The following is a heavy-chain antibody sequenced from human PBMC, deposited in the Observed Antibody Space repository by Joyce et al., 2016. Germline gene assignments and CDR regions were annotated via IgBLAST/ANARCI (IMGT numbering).Heavy chain of an antibody. CDR2: IHPSASYI. CDR3: AGYYDSSGYFGFWYFDL. V-gene: IGHV5-10-1*03. J-gene: IGHJ2*01. D-gene: IGHD3-22*01. CDR1: EYSFTNYW. Sequence: EAQLVQSGAEVKKSGESLRISCKASEYSFTNYWISWVRQMPGKGLEWMGRIHPSASYINYSPSFQGHVTISVDKSNSTAYLQWSSLKASDTAIYYCAGYYDSSGYFGFWYFDLWGRGTLVTVSS.